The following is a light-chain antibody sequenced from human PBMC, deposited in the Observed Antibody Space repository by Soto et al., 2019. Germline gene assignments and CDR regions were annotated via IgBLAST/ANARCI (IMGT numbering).Light chain of an antibody. V-gene: IGKV2-28*01. J-gene: IGKJ1*01. CDR3: MQALQSWT. CDR1: PSLLHSNGYNY. Sequence: DIVLSQSPLSLLVTPGDRSSISCMSSPSLLHSNGYNYLDWYLQKPGXXPXXLIYLGSNRASGVPDRLSGSGSGTDFTLKISRVEADDTGVDDCMQALQSWTFGQGTKVDIK. CDR2: LGS.